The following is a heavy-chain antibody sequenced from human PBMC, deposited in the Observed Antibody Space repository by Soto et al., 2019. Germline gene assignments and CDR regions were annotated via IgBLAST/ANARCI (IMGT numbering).Heavy chain of an antibody. CDR2: INHSGST. CDR1: GGSFSGYY. CDR3: ARRGYSDGYYFDY. V-gene: IGHV4-34*01. Sequence: SETLSLTCAVYGGSFSGYYWSWIRQPPGEGLEWIGEINHSGSTNYNPSLKSRVTISVDTSKNQFSLKLSSVTAADTAVYYCARRGYSDGYYFDYWGQGTLVTVSS. J-gene: IGHJ4*02. D-gene: IGHD5-18*01.